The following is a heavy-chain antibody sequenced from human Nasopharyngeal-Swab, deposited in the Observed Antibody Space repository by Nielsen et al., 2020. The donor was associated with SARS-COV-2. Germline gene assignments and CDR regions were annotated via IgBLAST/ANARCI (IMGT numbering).Heavy chain of an antibody. CDR1: GFTFDDYA. Sequence: ETLSLTCAASGFTFDDYAMHWVRQAPGKGLEWVSLISGDGGSTYYADSVKGRFTISRDNSKNSLYLQMNSLRTEDTALYYCAKGIGYCSGGSCPYGMDVWGQGTTVTVSS. CDR2: ISGDGGST. CDR3: AKGIGYCSGGSCPYGMDV. V-gene: IGHV3-43*02. J-gene: IGHJ6*02. D-gene: IGHD2-15*01.